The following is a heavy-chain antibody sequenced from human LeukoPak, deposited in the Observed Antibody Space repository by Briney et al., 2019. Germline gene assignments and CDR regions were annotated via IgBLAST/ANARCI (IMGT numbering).Heavy chain of an antibody. D-gene: IGHD6-13*01. V-gene: IGHV3-23*01. CDR3: AKELAAAGKH. CDR2: ISGSGSST. J-gene: IGHJ4*02. CDR1: GFTFSSYS. Sequence: GSLRLSCAASGFTFSSYSMNWVRQAPGKGLEWVSAISGSGSSTYYADSVKGRFTISRDNSKNTLYLQMNSLRAKDTAVYYCAKELAAAGKHWGQGTLVTVSS.